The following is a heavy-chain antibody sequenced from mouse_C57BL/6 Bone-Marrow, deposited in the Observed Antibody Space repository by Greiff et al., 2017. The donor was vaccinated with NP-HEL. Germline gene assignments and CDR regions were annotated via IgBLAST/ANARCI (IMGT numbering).Heavy chain of an antibody. CDR2: ISSGGSYT. J-gene: IGHJ4*01. CDR3: ARVGRTYSPYAMGY. V-gene: IGHV5-6*01. Sequence: EVHLVESGGDLVKPGGSLKLSCAASGFTFSSYGMSWVRQTPDKRLEWVATISSGGSYTYYPDSVKGRFTISRDNAKNTLYLQMSSLKSEDTAMYYCARVGRTYSPYAMGYWGQGTSVTVSS. D-gene: IGHD2-12*01. CDR1: GFTFSSYG.